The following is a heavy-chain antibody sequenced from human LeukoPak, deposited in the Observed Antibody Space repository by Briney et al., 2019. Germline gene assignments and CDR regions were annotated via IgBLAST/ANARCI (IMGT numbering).Heavy chain of an antibody. CDR1: GFTFSSYA. CDR3: AGAYGSGTYCGY. V-gene: IGHV3-48*02. D-gene: IGHD3-10*01. Sequence: GGSLRLSCAASGFTFSSYAMHWVRQAPGKGLECVSYISSSTSTIYYADSVRGRFTVSRDNARNSLYLQMNSLRDEDTAVYYCAGAYGSGTYCGYWGQGTLVTVSS. CDR2: ISSSTSTI. J-gene: IGHJ4*02.